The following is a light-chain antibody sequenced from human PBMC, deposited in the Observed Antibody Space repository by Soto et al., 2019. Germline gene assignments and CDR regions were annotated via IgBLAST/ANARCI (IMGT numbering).Light chain of an antibody. CDR2: GAS. Sequence: EIVLTQSPGTLSLSPGERATLSCRASQSISSSYLAWYQQKPGQAPRLLIYGASNRATGIPDRFSASGSGTEFTLTISRLEPEDVAVYYCQQYATSPLTFGHGTKGDNK. J-gene: IGKJ1*01. V-gene: IGKV3-20*01. CDR3: QQYATSPLT. CDR1: QSISSSY.